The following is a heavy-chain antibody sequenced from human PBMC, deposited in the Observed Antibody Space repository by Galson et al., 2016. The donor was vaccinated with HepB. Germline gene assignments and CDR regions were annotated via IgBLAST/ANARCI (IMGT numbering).Heavy chain of an antibody. V-gene: IGHV1-69*06. Sequence: SVKVSCKASGGTVSSYAISWVRQAPGKGLEWMGGIVPIFGTTNYAQTFQGRVTITADKSTSTVYLELSSLSSEDAAVYYCARERAVCSSTSCYNYYYMDVWGKGTTVTVSS. J-gene: IGHJ6*03. D-gene: IGHD2-2*02. CDR1: GGTVSSYA. CDR3: ARERAVCSSTSCYNYYYMDV. CDR2: IVPIFGTT.